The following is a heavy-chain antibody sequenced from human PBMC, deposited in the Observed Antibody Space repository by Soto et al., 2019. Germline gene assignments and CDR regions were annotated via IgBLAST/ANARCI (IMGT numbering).Heavy chain of an antibody. V-gene: IGHV4-59*01. J-gene: IGHJ3*02. CDR2: IYYSGST. Sequence: QVQLQESGPGLVKPSETLSLTCTVSGGSISSYYWSWIRQPPGKGLEWIGYIYYSGSTNYNPSLKSRVTISVDTSKNQFSLKLSSVTAADTAVYYCARDRYYDRDAFDIWGQGTMVTVSS. D-gene: IGHD3-22*01. CDR1: GGSISSYY. CDR3: ARDRYYDRDAFDI.